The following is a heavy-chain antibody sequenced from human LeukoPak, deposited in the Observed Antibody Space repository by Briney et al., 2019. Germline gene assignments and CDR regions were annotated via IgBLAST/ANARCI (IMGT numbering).Heavy chain of an antibody. CDR2: ISSSSSYI. CDR1: GFTFSSYS. V-gene: IGHV3-21*01. J-gene: IGHJ4*02. CDR3: ARGASEIPDY. D-gene: IGHD1-14*01. Sequence: AGGSLRLSCAASGFTFSSYSMNWVRQAPGKGLEWVSSISSSSSYIYYADSVKGRFTISRDNAKNSLYLQMNSLRAEDTAVYYCARGASEIPDYWGQGTLVTVPS.